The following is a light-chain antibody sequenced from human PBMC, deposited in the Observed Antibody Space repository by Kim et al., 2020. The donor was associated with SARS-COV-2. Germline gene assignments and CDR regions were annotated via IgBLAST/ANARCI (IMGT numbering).Light chain of an antibody. CDR3: QQYNDWPLT. CDR2: GAS. J-gene: IGKJ4*01. V-gene: IGKV3-15*01. Sequence: VSPGERATLSCRASQSVTYKLAWYQQKPGQAPRLLINGASTRASGIPARFSCGGSGPEFTLTISGLQSEDFAFYYCQQYNDWPLTFGGGTKVEIK. CDR1: QSVTYK.